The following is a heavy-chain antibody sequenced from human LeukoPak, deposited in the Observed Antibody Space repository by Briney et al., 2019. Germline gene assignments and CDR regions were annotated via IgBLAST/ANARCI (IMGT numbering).Heavy chain of an antibody. CDR2: IYPGDSDT. D-gene: IGHD3-22*01. Sequence: ESLKISCKGSGYSFTSYWIGWVRQMPGKGLEWMGIIYPGDSDTRYSPSFQGQVTISADKSISTAYLQWSSLKASDTAMYYCARSHTDYYDSSGPTDYWGQGTLVTVSS. CDR3: ARSHTDYYDSSGPTDY. CDR1: GYSFTSYW. J-gene: IGHJ4*02. V-gene: IGHV5-51*01.